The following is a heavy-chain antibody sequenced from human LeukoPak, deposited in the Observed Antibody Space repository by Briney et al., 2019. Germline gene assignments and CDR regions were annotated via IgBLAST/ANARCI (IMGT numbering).Heavy chain of an antibody. CDR1: GYTFTSYA. J-gene: IGHJ4*02. V-gene: IGHV1-3*01. CDR2: INAGNGNT. CDR3: ARDRRDCSGGSCYYLLSY. Sequence: GASVKVSCKASGYTFTSYAMHWVRQAPGHRLEWMGWINAGNGNTKYSQKFQGRVTITRDTSASTAYKELSSLRSEDTAVYYCARDRRDCSGGSCYYLLSYWGQGTLVTVSS. D-gene: IGHD2-15*01.